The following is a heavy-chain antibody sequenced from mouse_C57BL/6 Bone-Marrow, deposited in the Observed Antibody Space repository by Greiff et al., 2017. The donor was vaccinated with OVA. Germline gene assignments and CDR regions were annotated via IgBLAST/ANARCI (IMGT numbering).Heavy chain of an antibody. CDR3: TRELLDYFDY. CDR2: ISSGGDYI. J-gene: IGHJ2*01. Sequence: EVMLVESGAGLVKPGGSLKLSCAASGFTFSSYAMSWVRQTPEKRLEWVAYISSGGDYIYYADTVKGRFTISRDNARNTLYLQMSSLKSEDTAMYYCTRELLDYFDYWGQGTTLTVSS. CDR1: GFTFSSYA. D-gene: IGHD2-12*01. V-gene: IGHV5-9-1*02.